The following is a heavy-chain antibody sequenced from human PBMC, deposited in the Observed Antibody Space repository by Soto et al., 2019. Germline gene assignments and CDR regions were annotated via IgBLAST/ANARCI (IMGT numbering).Heavy chain of an antibody. Sequence: QVQLVQSGAEVKKPGASVKVSCKASGYTFTSYGISWVRQAPGQGLEWMGWISAYNGNTNYAQKLQGRVTMTTDTFTXXAYMELRSLRSDDTAVYYCARDGWENYYYDYGMDVWGQGTTVTVSS. J-gene: IGHJ6*02. CDR2: ISAYNGNT. CDR1: GYTFTSYG. D-gene: IGHD6-19*01. CDR3: ARDGWENYYYDYGMDV. V-gene: IGHV1-18*01.